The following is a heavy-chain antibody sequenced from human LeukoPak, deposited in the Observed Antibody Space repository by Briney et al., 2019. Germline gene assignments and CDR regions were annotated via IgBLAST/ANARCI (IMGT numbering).Heavy chain of an antibody. CDR1: GGSFSGYY. J-gene: IGHJ4*02. Sequence: SETLSLTCAVYGGSFSGYYWSWIRQPPGKGLEWIGEINHSGSTNYNPFLKSRVTISVDTSKNQFSLKLSSVTAADTAVYYCARGGPGSSASGDLDYWGQGTLVTVSS. V-gene: IGHV4-34*01. D-gene: IGHD2-2*01. CDR3: ARGGPGSSASGDLDY. CDR2: INHSGST.